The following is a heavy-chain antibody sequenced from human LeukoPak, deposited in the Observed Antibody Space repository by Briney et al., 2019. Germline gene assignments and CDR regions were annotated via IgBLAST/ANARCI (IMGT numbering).Heavy chain of an antibody. D-gene: IGHD2-15*01. V-gene: IGHV3-64D*06. Sequence: GGSLRLSCSASGFTFSSYAMHWVREAPGKGLEYVSVISSNGGSTYYADSVKGRFTISRDNSKNTLYLQMSSLRAEDTAVYYCVKGPCSGGSCYLDYWGQGTLVTVSS. CDR2: ISSNGGST. CDR3: VKGPCSGGSCYLDY. J-gene: IGHJ4*02. CDR1: GFTFSSYA.